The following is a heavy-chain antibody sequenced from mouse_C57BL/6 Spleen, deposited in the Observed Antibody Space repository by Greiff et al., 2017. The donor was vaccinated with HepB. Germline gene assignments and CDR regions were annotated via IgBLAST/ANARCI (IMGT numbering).Heavy chain of an antibody. Sequence: VQLKESVAELVRPGASVKLSCTASGFNIKNTYMHWVKQRPEQGLEWIGRIDPANGNTKYAPKFQGKATITADTSSNTAYLQLSSLTSEDTAIYYCARERIYYDYDAWFAYWGQGTLVTVSA. J-gene: IGHJ3*01. CDR3: ARERIYYDYDAWFAY. CDR2: IDPANGNT. CDR1: GFNIKNTY. V-gene: IGHV14-3*01. D-gene: IGHD2-4*01.